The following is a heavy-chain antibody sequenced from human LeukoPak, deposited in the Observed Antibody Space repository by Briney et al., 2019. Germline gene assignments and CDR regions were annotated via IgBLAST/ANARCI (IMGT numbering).Heavy chain of an antibody. Sequence: PSQTPSLTCTVSGGSISSGSYYWSWIRQPAGKGLEWIGRIYTSGSTNYNPSLKSRVTISVDTSKNQFSLKLSSVTAADTAVYYCARERYYDSSGYHPFFDYWGQGTLVTASS. CDR3: ARERYYDSSGYHPFFDY. CDR1: GGSISSGSYY. D-gene: IGHD3-22*01. J-gene: IGHJ4*02. CDR2: IYTSGST. V-gene: IGHV4-61*02.